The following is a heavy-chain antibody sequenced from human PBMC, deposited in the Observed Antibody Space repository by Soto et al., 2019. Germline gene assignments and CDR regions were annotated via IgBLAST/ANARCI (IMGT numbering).Heavy chain of an antibody. J-gene: IGHJ4*02. V-gene: IGHV4-39*01. D-gene: IGHD4-17*01. CDR3: ARPHGDPLGY. Sequence: QLQLQESGPGLVKPSETLSLTCTVSGGSISSSSYYWGWIRQPPGKGLDWIGSISYSRSTYYNPSLKSRATVSVDTSKNQFSLELTSVPAADTSVYYCARPHGDPLGYWGQGTLVTVSS. CDR2: ISYSRST. CDR1: GGSISSSSYY.